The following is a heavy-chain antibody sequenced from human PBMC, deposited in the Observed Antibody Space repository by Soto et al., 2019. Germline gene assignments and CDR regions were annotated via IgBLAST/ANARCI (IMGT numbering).Heavy chain of an antibody. J-gene: IGHJ6*03. Sequence: GGSMSLSCAASGFTFSSYAMSWVRPAPGKGLEWVSAISGSGGSTYYADSVKGRFTISRDNSKNTLYLQMNSLRAEDTAVYYCALGTRGATKDYYYYMDVWGKGTTVTV. CDR1: GFTFSSYA. V-gene: IGHV3-23*01. D-gene: IGHD1-1*01. CDR3: ALGTRGATKDYYYYMDV. CDR2: ISGSGGST.